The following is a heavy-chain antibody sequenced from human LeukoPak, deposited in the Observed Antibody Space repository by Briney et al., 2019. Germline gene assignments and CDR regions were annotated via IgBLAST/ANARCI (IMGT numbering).Heavy chain of an antibody. CDR3: ARAGIYYDSSGYYFERQNWFDP. Sequence: PSETLSLTCAVYGGSISSYYWSWIRQPPGKGLEWIGYIYYGGSNNYNPSLKSRVTISVATSKNQFSLNLSSVPAADTAVYYCARAGIYYDSSGYYFERQNWFDPWGQGTLVTVSS. V-gene: IGHV4-59*01. CDR1: GGSISSYY. J-gene: IGHJ5*02. D-gene: IGHD3-22*01. CDR2: IYYGGSN.